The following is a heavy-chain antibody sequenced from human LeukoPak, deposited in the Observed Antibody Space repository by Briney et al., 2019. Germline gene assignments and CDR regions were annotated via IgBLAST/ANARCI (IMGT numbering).Heavy chain of an antibody. J-gene: IGHJ3*02. CDR2: FDPEDGET. V-gene: IGHV1-24*01. D-gene: IGHD6-6*01. Sequence: ASVKVSCKVSGYTLTELSMHWVRQAPGKGLEWMGGFDPEDGETIYAQKLQGRVTMTTDTSTSTAYMELRSLRSDDTAVYYCARGIAARPGDAFDIWGQGTMVTVSS. CDR1: GYTLTELS. CDR3: ARGIAARPGDAFDI.